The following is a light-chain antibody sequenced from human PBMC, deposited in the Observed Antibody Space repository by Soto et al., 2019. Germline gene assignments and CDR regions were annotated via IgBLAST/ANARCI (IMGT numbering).Light chain of an antibody. V-gene: IGKV3-20*01. J-gene: IGKJ1*01. CDR2: RTF. CDR1: QSISSSY. CDR3: QQYAGSPRT. Sequence: EIVLTQSPGTLSLSPGERATLSCRASQSISSSYLAWYQQKPGQPPRLLLYRTFSRATGIPDRFSGSGSGKAFTLTTSRREPEDFAVYFCQQYAGSPRTFGQGTTVEVK.